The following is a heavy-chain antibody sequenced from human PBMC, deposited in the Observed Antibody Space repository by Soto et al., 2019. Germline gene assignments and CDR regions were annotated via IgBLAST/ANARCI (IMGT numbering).Heavy chain of an antibody. Sequence: EVQLFESGGDLVQPGGSLRLSCAASGFTFYNYALTWVRQTPGKGLEWVSSFSATDGSTQYADSVKGRFTISRDNPNSMLYLQMNNLRAEDKALYFCAKSRIAAAGTGAFDVWGQGTMVTVSS. CDR3: AKSRIAAAGTGAFDV. CDR2: FSATDGST. D-gene: IGHD6-13*01. CDR1: GFTFYNYA. V-gene: IGHV3-23*01. J-gene: IGHJ3*01.